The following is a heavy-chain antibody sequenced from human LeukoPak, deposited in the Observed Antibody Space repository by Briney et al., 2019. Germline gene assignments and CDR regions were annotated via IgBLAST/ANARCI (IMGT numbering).Heavy chain of an antibody. CDR1: GDTFSLYA. CDR2: IIPIFGTA. D-gene: IGHD2-15*01. V-gene: IGHV1-69*01. Sequence: SVKVFCKASGDTFSLYAIRWVRDAPGQGREWMGGIIPIFGTAHYTQKSQGRVTITADESQSTDYMELSRLRSEDTAVYYCARDGKGYCGGGSGYNAFDIWGQGTMVTVSS. CDR3: ARDGKGYCGGGSGYNAFDI. J-gene: IGHJ3*02.